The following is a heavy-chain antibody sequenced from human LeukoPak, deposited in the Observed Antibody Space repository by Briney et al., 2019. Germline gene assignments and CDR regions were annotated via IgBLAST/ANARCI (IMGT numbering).Heavy chain of an antibody. CDR1: AFTFSKYW. V-gene: IGHV3-74*01. J-gene: IGHJ4*02. Sequence: GGSLRLSCAAPAFTFSKYWMLWVRHAPGKGLEGVSRINTDGTVTTYADSVKGRFTVSRDNADNTMFLQMNSVRDEDTAVYYCATKQWLAPPPDSWGQGTPVTVSS. CDR2: INTDGTVT. D-gene: IGHD6-19*01. CDR3: ATKQWLAPPPDS.